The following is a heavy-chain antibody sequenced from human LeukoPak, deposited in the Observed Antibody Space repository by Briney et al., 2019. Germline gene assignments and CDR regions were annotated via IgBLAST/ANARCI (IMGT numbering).Heavy chain of an antibody. CDR3: ARDRQYQQGYYYYGMDV. Sequence: GGSLRLSCAASGFTFSSYSMTWVRQAPGKGLEWVSSISSSSSYIYYADSVKGRFTISRDNSKNTLYLQMNSLRAEDTAVYYCARDRQYQQGYYYYGMDVWGQGTTVTVSS. CDR2: ISSSSSYI. CDR1: GFTFSSYS. D-gene: IGHD2-2*01. V-gene: IGHV3-21*01. J-gene: IGHJ6*02.